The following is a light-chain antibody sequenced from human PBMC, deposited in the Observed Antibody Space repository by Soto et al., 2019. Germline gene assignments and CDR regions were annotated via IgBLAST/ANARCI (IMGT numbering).Light chain of an antibody. J-gene: IGKJ4*01. Sequence: DIQMTLSAATVSASVGDRVTITCRASQTINRWLAWYQQKPGKAPQVLIYDASTLESGVPSRFSGSGSGTDFTLTISSLQPEDCATYYCQQLYTYPLTSGGGTKVDIK. CDR2: DAS. V-gene: IGKV1-5*01. CDR3: QQLYTYPLT. CDR1: QTINRW.